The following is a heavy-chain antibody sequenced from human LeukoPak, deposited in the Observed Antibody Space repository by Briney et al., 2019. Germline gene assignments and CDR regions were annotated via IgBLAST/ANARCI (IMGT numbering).Heavy chain of an antibody. V-gene: IGHV1-2*02. CDR2: INSNSGAT. CDR3: ARKGLTGTKEFDY. CDR1: GYTFTAYY. J-gene: IGHJ4*02. D-gene: IGHD1-14*01. Sequence: ASVKVSCKASGYTFTAYYIHWVRQAPGQGLEWMAWINSNSGATDYAQKFQGRVTMTRDTSSTTVYMELSRLGSDDTAVYYCARKGLTGTKEFDYWGQGTLVTVSS.